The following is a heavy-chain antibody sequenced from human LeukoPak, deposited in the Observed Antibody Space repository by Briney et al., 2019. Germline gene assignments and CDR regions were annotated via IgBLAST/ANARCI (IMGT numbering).Heavy chain of an antibody. CDR1: GYNFNDYY. D-gene: IGHD3-10*01. V-gene: IGHV1-2*02. J-gene: IGHJ4*02. CDR3: ATDITALDY. Sequence: ASVKVSCKASGYNFNDYYLHWVRQAPGQGLEWMGWINPKNGGTYYAEKFQGRVTMTRDTSITTVCMELSRLRSDDTAIYYCATDITALDYWGQGTLVTVSS. CDR2: INPKNGGT.